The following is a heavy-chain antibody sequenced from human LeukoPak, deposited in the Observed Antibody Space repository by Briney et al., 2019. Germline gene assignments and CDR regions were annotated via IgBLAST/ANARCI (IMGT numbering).Heavy chain of an antibody. CDR1: GGSINIGGHY. D-gene: IGHD3-3*01. V-gene: IGHV4-31*03. CDR2: VYHSGST. CDR3: ARVKVLRFLEWFLDF. J-gene: IGHJ4*02. Sequence: SQTLSLTCTVAGGSINIGGHYWSWIRQHPGKGLEWIGYVYHSGSTYYNPSLKSRVTMSVEVSKNQFSLELRSVTAADTAVYYCARVKVLRFLEWFLDFWGQGALVTVSS.